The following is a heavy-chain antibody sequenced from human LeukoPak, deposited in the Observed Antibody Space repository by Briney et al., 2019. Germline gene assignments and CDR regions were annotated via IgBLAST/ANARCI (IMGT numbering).Heavy chain of an antibody. CDR1: GGSISSSSYY. CDR3: ARDFWSGLETPYYYYYGMDV. J-gene: IGHJ6*02. V-gene: IGHV4-39*02. CDR2: FYYSGST. D-gene: IGHD3-3*01. Sequence: SETLSLTCTVSGGSISSSSYYWGWIRQPPGKGLEWIGSFYYSGSTYYNPSLKSRVTISVDTSKNQFSLKLSSVTAADTAVYYCARDFWSGLETPYYYYYGMDVWGQGTTVTVSS.